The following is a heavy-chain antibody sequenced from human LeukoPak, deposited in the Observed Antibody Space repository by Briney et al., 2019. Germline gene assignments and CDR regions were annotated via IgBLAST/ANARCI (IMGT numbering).Heavy chain of an antibody. J-gene: IGHJ5*02. CDR2: INAGNGNT. CDR3: ARGRITMVRGGLNWFDP. V-gene: IGHV1-3*01. CDR1: GYTFTSYA. D-gene: IGHD3-10*01. Sequence: GASVKVSCKASGYTFTSYAMHWVRQAPGQRLEWMGWINAGNGNTKYSQKFQGRVTITRDTSASTAYMELSSLRSEDTAVYYCARGRITMVRGGLNWFDPWGQGTLVTVSS.